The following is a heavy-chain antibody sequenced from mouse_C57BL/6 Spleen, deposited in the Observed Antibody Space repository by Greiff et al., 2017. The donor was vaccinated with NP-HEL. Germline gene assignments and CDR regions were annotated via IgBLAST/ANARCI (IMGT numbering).Heavy chain of an antibody. CDR3: ARALYYYGSFDY. CDR1: GYTFTSYW. Sequence: QVQLQQPGAELVMPGASVKLSCKASGYTFTSYWMHWVKQRPGQGLEWIGEIDPSDSYPNYNQKFKGKSTLTVDKSSSTAYMQLSSLTSEDSAVYYCARALYYYGSFDYWGQGTTLTVSS. J-gene: IGHJ2*01. D-gene: IGHD1-1*01. CDR2: IDPSDSYP. V-gene: IGHV1-69*01.